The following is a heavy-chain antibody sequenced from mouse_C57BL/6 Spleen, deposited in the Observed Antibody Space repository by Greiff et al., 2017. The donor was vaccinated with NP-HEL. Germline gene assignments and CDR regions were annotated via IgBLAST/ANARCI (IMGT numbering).Heavy chain of an antibody. Sequence: VQGVESGPELVKPGASVKLSCKASGYTFTSYDINWVKQRPGQGLEWIGWIYTRDGSTKYNEKFKGKATLTLDTSSSTAYMELLSLTSEDSAVYFCARGDFDYVMDYWGQGTSVTVSS. CDR3: ARGDFDYVMDY. CDR2: IYTRDGST. J-gene: IGHJ4*01. CDR1: GYTFTSYD. V-gene: IGHV1-85*01. D-gene: IGHD2-4*01.